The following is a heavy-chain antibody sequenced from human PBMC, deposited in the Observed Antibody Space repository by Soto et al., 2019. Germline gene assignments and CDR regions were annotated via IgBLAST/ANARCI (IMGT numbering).Heavy chain of an antibody. D-gene: IGHD2-15*01. V-gene: IGHV4-30-4*01. Sequence: SETLSLTCTVSGGSISRGDYYWSWIRQPPGKGLEWIGYIYYSGSTYYNPSLKSRVTISVDTSKNQFSLKLSSVTAADTAVYYCARGGRYCSGGSCYSFDDWGQGTLVTVSS. J-gene: IGHJ4*02. CDR1: GGSISRGDYY. CDR2: IYYSGST. CDR3: ARGGRYCSGGSCYSFDD.